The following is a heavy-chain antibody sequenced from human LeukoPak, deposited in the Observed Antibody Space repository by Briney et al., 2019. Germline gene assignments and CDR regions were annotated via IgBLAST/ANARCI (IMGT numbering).Heavy chain of an antibody. CDR1: GGSISSYY. D-gene: IGHD6-6*01. CDR3: ARDGDSSSSLFDI. Sequence: SETLSLTCTVSGGSISSYYWSWIRQPPGKGLEWIGYIYYSGRTNYNPSLKSRVTISVDTSKNQFSLKLSSVTAADTAVYYCARDGDSSSSLFDIWGQGTTVTVSS. CDR2: IYYSGRT. V-gene: IGHV4-59*12. J-gene: IGHJ3*02.